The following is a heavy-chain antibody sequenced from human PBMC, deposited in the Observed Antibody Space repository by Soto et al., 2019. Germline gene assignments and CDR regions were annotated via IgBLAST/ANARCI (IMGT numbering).Heavy chain of an antibody. CDR2: INHSGST. J-gene: IGHJ4*02. D-gene: IGHD5-18*01. CDR1: GGSFSGYY. CDR3: AIQGIQLWTLDD. V-gene: IGHV4-34*01. Sequence: PSETPSLTCAVYGGSFSGYYWSCIRQPPGKGLEWIGEINHSGSTNYNPSLKSRVTISVDTSKNQFSLKLSSVTAADTAVYYCAIQGIQLWTLDDWCQGTLVTVAS.